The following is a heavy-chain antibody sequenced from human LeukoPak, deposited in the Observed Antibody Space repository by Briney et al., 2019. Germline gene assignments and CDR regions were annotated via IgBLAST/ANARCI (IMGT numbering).Heavy chain of an antibody. J-gene: IGHJ4*02. CDR2: IKQDGSEK. CDR3: ARGSRESDYYDSSGYQTN. CDR1: GFTFSSYA. V-gene: IGHV3-7*01. Sequence: GGSLRLSCAASGFTFSSYAMSWVRQAPGKGLEWVANIKQDGSEKYYVDSVKGRFTISRDNAKNSLYLQMNSLRAEDTAVYYCARGSRESDYYDSSGYQTNWGQGTLVTVSS. D-gene: IGHD3-22*01.